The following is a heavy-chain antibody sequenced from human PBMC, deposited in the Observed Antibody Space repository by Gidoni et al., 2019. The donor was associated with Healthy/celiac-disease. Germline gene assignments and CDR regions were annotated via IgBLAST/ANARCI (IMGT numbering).Heavy chain of an antibody. CDR1: GYSFTSSW. J-gene: IGHJ6*02. CDR2: IYPGDSDT. Sequence: EVQLVQSGAEVKKPGESLKISCKGSGYSFTSSWIGWVLQMPGKGLEWMGIIYPGDSDTRYSPSFQGQVTISADKSISTAYLQWSSLKASDTAMYYCASTLVGATFGDYYYGMDVWGQGTTVTVSS. D-gene: IGHD1-26*01. CDR3: ASTLVGATFGDYYYGMDV. V-gene: IGHV5-51*01.